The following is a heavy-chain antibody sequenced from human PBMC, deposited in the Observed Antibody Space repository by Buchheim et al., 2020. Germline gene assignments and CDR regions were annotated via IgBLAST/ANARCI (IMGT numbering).Heavy chain of an antibody. V-gene: IGHV3-30*18. Sequence: QVQLVESGGGVVQPGRSLRLSCAASGFTFSTYGMHWVRQAPGKGLEWMAVIWYDGRNKWYAASVKGRFTVSRDNSRNMMYLDMNTLRPEDTAVYYCAKVGLQWTADYGMDVWGQGTT. CDR3: AKVGLQWTADYGMDV. CDR2: IWYDGRNK. J-gene: IGHJ6*02. D-gene: IGHD3-3*01. CDR1: GFTFSTYG.